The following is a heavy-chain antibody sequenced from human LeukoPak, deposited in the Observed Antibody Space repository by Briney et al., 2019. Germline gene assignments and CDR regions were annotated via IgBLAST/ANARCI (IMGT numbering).Heavy chain of an antibody. Sequence: RPGGSLRLSCAASGFSVSSNYMSWVRRAPGKGLEWVSVIYSGDNTYYADSVRGRFTISRDNSKNTLYLQMNSLRVEDTAVNYCAREGRAGGNSNLYFDLWGRGTLVTVSS. D-gene: IGHD4-23*01. J-gene: IGHJ2*01. CDR1: GFSVSSNY. V-gene: IGHV3-53*01. CDR2: IYSGDNT. CDR3: AREGRAGGNSNLYFDL.